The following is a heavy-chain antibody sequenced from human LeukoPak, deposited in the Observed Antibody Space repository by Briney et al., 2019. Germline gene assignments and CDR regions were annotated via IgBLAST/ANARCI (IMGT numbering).Heavy chain of an antibody. Sequence: GGSLRLSCAASGFTFSRYAMSWVRQAPGKGLEWVSVISDSGGSTNYADSVKGRFTVSRDKAKNTLYLQMNSLRDEDTAVYYCARGRGWYFDLWGRGTLVTVSS. CDR2: ISDSGGST. J-gene: IGHJ2*01. CDR1: GFTFSRYA. CDR3: ARGRGWYFDL. D-gene: IGHD3-10*01. V-gene: IGHV3-23*01.